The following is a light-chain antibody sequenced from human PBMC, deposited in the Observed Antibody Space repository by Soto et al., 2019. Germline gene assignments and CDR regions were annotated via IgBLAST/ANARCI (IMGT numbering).Light chain of an antibody. CDR3: QQSYSTPRT. J-gene: IGKJ1*01. CDR1: QSVSSN. Sequence: QFTGTLAVSPGERATLSCRASQSVSSNLAWYQQKPGQAPRLLIYAASSLQSGVPSRFSGSGSGTDFTLTISSLQPEDFATYYCQQSYSTPRTFGQGTKVDIK. V-gene: IGKV1-39*01. CDR2: AAS.